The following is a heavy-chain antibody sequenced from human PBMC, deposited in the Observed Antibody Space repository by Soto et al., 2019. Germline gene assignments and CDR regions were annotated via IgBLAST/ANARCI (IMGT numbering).Heavy chain of an antibody. V-gene: IGHV3-15*01. Sequence: GGSLRLSCAASGFTFSNAWMXWVRQAPGKGLEWVGRIKSKTDGGTTDYAAPVKGRFTISRDDSKNTLYLQMNSLKTEDTAVYYCTTEPDIVAVPAAFLAFDVWGKGTTVTVSS. CDR2: IKSKTDGGTT. CDR1: GFTFSNAW. CDR3: TTEPDIVAVPAAFLAFDV. J-gene: IGHJ6*04. D-gene: IGHD2-2*01.